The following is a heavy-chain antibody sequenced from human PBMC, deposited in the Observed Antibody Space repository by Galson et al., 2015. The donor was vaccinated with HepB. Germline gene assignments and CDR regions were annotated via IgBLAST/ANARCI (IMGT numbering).Heavy chain of an antibody. CDR2: VSYTGSI. Sequence: ETLSLTCTVSSASITNFYWSWIRQSSGKGLEWIGYVSYTGSINYNPSLKTRVTISVDTSKNQFSLKLSSVTAADTAVYYCARQMGTLMPFDYWGQGTLVTVSS. D-gene: IGHD5-24*01. CDR3: ARQMGTLMPFDY. V-gene: IGHV4-59*08. J-gene: IGHJ4*02. CDR1: SASITNFY.